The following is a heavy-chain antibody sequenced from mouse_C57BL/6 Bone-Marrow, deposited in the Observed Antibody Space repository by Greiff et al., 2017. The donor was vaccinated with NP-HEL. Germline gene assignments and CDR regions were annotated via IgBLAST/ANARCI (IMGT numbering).Heavy chain of an antibody. V-gene: IGHV5-4*01. J-gene: IGHJ3*01. Sequence: EVMLVESGGGLVKPGGSLKLSCAASGFTFSSYAMSWVRQTPEKRLEWVATISDGGSYTYYPDNVKGRFTISRDNAKNNLYLQMSNLKSEDTAMYYCAREGGFAYWGQGTLVTVSA. CDR2: ISDGGSYT. CDR3: AREGGFAY. CDR1: GFTFSSYA.